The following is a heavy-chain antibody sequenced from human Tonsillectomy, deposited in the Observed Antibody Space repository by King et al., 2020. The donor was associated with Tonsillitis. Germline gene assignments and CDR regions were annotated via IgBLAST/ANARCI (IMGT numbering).Heavy chain of an antibody. D-gene: IGHD4-11*01. J-gene: IGHJ1*01. CDR2: IGYDGSKK. Sequence: VQLVESGGGVVQPGGSLRLSCAASGFTFSSYDMHWVRQAPGKGLEWVAFIGYDGSKKYYADSGKGRFTISRDNSKNTLYLQMNSLRGEDTALYYCAQRRPVYSNSPLGCLQHWGQGTLVTVSS. CDR3: AQRRPVYSNSPLGCLQH. V-gene: IGHV3-30*02. CDR1: GFTFSSYD.